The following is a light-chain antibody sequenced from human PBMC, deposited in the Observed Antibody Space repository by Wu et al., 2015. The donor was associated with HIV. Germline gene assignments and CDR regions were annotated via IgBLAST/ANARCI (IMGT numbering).Light chain of an antibody. CDR2: GSS. J-gene: IGKJ3*01. V-gene: IGKV3-20*01. CDR1: QRISDNY. CDR3: QQYSASPLT. Sequence: IVLTQSPVILSLSPGDRATLSCRASQRISDNYLVWYQQRFGQAPRLLIYGSSNRATDIPDRFSGSGSGTEFTLTISRLEPEDFAVYYCQQYSASPLTFGPGTTVAIK.